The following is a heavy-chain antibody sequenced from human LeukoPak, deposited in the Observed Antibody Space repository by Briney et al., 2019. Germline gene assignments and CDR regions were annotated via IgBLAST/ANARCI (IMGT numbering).Heavy chain of an antibody. D-gene: IGHD2-2*02. CDR3: ARDLDCSSTSCYNAFDY. V-gene: IGHV3-30*02. Sequence: GGSLRLSCAASGFAFSTYAMHWVRQTPGKGLHWVAFMRYDGSDGYYADSVKGRFIISRDNSNNTLFLQMNGLREDDTAVYYCARDLDCSSTSCYNAFDYWGQGTLVTVSS. CDR2: MRYDGSDG. J-gene: IGHJ4*02. CDR1: GFAFSTYA.